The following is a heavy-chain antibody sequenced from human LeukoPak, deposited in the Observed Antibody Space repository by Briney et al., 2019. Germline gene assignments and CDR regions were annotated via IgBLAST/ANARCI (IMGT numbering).Heavy chain of an antibody. CDR1: GFTFSSYG. Sequence: GGSLRLSCAASGFTFSSYGMHWVRQAPGKGLEWVAVISYDGSNKYYADSVKGRFTISRDNSKNTLYLHMNSLRADDTAVYYCAKGTKPVMTIPDYWGQGILVTVS. CDR2: ISYDGSNK. V-gene: IGHV3-30*18. J-gene: IGHJ4*01. CDR3: AKGTKPVMTIPDY. D-gene: IGHD1/OR15-1a*01.